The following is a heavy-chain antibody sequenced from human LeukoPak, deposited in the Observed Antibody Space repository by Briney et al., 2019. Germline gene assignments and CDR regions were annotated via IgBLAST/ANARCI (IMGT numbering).Heavy chain of an antibody. CDR1: GGSFSGYY. Sequence: SETLSLTCAVYGGSFSGYYWSWIRQPPGKGREWIGEINHSGSTNYNPSLKSRVTISVDTSKNQFSLKLSSVTAADTAVYYCARAGCSSTSCYYYYGMDVWGKGTTVTVSS. J-gene: IGHJ6*04. CDR2: INHSGST. CDR3: ARAGCSSTSCYYYYGMDV. D-gene: IGHD2-2*01. V-gene: IGHV4-34*01.